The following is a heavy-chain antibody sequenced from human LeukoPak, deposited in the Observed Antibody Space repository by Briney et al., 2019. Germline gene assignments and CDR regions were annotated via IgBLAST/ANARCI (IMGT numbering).Heavy chain of an antibody. Sequence: PGRSLRLSCAASGFTFSSYAMHWIRQAPGKGLEWVAVISYDGSNKYYADSVKGRFTISRDNSKNTLYLQMNSLRAEDTAVYYCARTPDKTYVWGSYRYAYYFDYWGQGTLVTVSS. CDR1: GFTFSSYA. V-gene: IGHV3-30-3*01. CDR3: ARTPDKTYVWGSYRYAYYFDY. D-gene: IGHD3-16*02. CDR2: ISYDGSNK. J-gene: IGHJ4*02.